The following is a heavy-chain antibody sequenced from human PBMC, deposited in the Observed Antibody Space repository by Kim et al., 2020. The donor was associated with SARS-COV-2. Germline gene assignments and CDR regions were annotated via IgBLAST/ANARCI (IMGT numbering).Heavy chain of an antibody. CDR1: GGSISSGGYY. CDR2: IYYSGST. Sequence: SETLSLTCTVSGGSISSGGYYWSWIRQHPGKGLEWIGYIYYSGSTYYNPSLKSRVTISVDTSKNQFSLKLSSVTAADTAVYYCARAGSYYPEHDAFDIWGQGTMVTVSS. D-gene: IGHD1-26*01. V-gene: IGHV4-31*03. CDR3: ARAGSYYPEHDAFDI. J-gene: IGHJ3*02.